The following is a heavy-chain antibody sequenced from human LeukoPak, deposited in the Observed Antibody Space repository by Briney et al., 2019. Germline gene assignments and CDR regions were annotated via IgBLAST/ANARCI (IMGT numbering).Heavy chain of an antibody. CDR2: IYSGGST. J-gene: IGHJ5*02. Sequence: PGGSLRLSCAASGFTVSSNYMSWVRQAPGKGLEWVSVIYSGGSTYYADSVKGRFTISRDNSKNTLYLQMNSLRAEDTAVYYCARDIIWDDYGDFDGNNWFDPWGQGTLVTVSS. V-gene: IGHV3-53*01. CDR1: GFTVSSNY. CDR3: ARDIIWDDYGDFDGNNWFDP. D-gene: IGHD4-17*01.